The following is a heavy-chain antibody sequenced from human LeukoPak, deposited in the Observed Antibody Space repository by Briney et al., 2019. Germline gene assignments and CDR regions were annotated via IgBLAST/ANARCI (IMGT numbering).Heavy chain of an antibody. V-gene: IGHV3-33*06. J-gene: IGHJ4*02. D-gene: IGHD3-22*01. CDR2: IWYDGSNK. CDR1: GFTFSSYG. Sequence: GGSLRLSCAASGFTFSSYGLHWVRQPPGKGLEWVAVIWYDGSNKYYADSVKGRFTISRDNSKNTLYLEMNSLRAEDTAVYYCAKDPSKAYYDSSGYSHFDYWGQGTLVTVSS. CDR3: AKDPSKAYYDSSGYSHFDY.